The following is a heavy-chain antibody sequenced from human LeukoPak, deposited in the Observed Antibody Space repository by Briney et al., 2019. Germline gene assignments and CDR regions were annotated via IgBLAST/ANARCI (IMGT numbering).Heavy chain of an antibody. CDR1: GGSISSYY. D-gene: IGHD2-2*03. CDR3: ARFVDIVVVPAATHPFGRLRYFDL. V-gene: IGHV4-59*12. CDR2: IYYSGST. J-gene: IGHJ2*01. Sequence: ASETLSLTCTVSGGSISSYYWSWIRQPPGKGLEWIGYIYYSGSTNYNPSLKSRVTMSVDTSKNQFSLKLSSVTAADTAVYYCARFVDIVVVPAATHPFGRLRYFDLWGRGTLVTVSS.